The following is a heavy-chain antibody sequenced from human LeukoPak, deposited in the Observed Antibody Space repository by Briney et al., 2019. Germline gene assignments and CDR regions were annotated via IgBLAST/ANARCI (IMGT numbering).Heavy chain of an antibody. CDR3: ARRQNGGKLFGAFDI. D-gene: IGHD4-23*01. J-gene: IGHJ3*02. CDR2: IRYDGSNK. V-gene: IGHV3-30*02. Sequence: GGSLRLSCAASGFTFSIYGMHWVRQAPGKGLEWVTFIRYDGSNKYYADSVKGRFTISRDNSKNTLSLQMNSLRAEDTAVYYCARRQNGGKLFGAFDIWGQGTMVTVSS. CDR1: GFTFSIYG.